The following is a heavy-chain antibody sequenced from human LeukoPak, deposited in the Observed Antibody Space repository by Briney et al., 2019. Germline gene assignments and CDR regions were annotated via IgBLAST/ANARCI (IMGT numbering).Heavy chain of an antibody. CDR3: ARISMVVAGTDY. V-gene: IGHV3-7*01. J-gene: IGHJ4*02. CDR1: GFTFSSSW. CDR2: IKQDGSEK. D-gene: IGHD2-15*01. Sequence: GGSLRLSCAASGFTFSSSWMSWVRQAPGKGLEWVANIKQDGSEKYYVDSVKGRFTISRDNTKNSLYLQMDSLRAEDTAVYYCARISMVVAGTDYWGQGTLVTVSS.